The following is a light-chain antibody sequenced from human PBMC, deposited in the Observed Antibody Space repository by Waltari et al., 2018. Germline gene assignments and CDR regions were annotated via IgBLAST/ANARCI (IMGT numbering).Light chain of an antibody. CDR2: KAS. J-gene: IGKJ4*01. CDR1: QSMSIF. Sequence: IQMTQSPSTLSASVGDRVTITCRASQSMSIFFSWYQQKPGRTPTLLLSKASTLQSGVPSRFSGSGSGTEITLTISDLQPDDFATYYCQQYNTYPVTFGGGTKVEIK. V-gene: IGKV1-5*03. CDR3: QQYNTYPVT.